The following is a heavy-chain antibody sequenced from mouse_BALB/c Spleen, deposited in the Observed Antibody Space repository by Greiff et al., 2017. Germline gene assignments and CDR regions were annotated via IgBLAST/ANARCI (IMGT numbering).Heavy chain of an antibody. D-gene: IGHD4-1*02. CDR2: ISSGSSTS. CDR1: GFTFSSFG. Sequence: EVHLVESGGGLVQPGGSRKLSCAASGFTFSSFGMHWVRQAPEKGLEWVAYISSGSSTSYCADTVKGRFTISRYNPKNTLFLQMTSLRSVDTAMYFCAGGQLGRPWFAYWGQGTLVTVSA. V-gene: IGHV5-17*02. CDR3: AGGQLGRPWFAY. J-gene: IGHJ3*01.